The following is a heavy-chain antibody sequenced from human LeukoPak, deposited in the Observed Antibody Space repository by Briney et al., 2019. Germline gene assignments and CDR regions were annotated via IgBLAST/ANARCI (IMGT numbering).Heavy chain of an antibody. CDR1: GYTFTGYY. V-gene: IGHV1-2*02. J-gene: IGHJ3*02. D-gene: IGHD1-26*01. CDR3: ARDIVGAHPGAFDI. Sequence: ASVKVSCKASGYTFTGYYMHWVRQAPGQGLEWMGWINPNSGGTNYAQKFQGRVTMTRDTSISTAYMELSRLRSDDTAVYYCARDIVGAHPGAFDIWGQGTMVTVSS. CDR2: INPNSGGT.